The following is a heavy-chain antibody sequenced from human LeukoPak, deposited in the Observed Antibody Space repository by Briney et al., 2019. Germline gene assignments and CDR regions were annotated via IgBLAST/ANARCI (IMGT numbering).Heavy chain of an antibody. V-gene: IGHV4-39*01. Sequence: SETLSFTCTVSGGSTISSSSYYWGWIRQPPGKGLEWIGSIYYSGNTYYNTSLKSQVSISIDTSKNQFSLKLTSVTAADTAVYYCARQTGSGLFILPGGQGTLVTVSS. J-gene: IGHJ4*02. CDR1: GGSTISSSSYY. CDR3: ARQTGSGLFILP. CDR2: IYYSGNT. D-gene: IGHD3/OR15-3a*01.